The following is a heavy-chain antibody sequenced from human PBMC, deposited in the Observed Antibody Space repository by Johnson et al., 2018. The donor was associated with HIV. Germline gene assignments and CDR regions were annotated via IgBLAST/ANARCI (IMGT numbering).Heavy chain of an antibody. CDR2: ISYDGSNK. J-gene: IGHJ3*02. V-gene: IGHV3-30*04. CDR3: ARDWTSSLLTSMASYAFDI. CDR1: GFTFSSYA. Sequence: QVQLVESGGGVVQPGRSLRLSCAASGFTFSSYAMHWVRQAPGKGLEWVAVISYDGSNKYYADSVTGRFTISRDNSKNTLYLQMNSLRAEDTAVYYCARDWTSSLLTSMASYAFDIWGQGTMVTVSS. D-gene: IGHD5-18*01.